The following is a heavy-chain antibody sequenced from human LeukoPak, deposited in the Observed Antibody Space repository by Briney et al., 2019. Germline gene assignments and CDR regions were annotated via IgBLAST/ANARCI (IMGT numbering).Heavy chain of an antibody. J-gene: IGHJ4*02. CDR2: IKQDGSGK. V-gene: IGHV3-7*01. CDR1: GFTFSSYW. D-gene: IGHD5-24*01. Sequence: GGSLRLSCAASGFTFSSYWMHWVRQAPGKGLEWVANIKQDGSGKYYVDSVKGRFTISRDNARNSLYLQMNGLRAEDTAVYYCARQFAMNFDYWGQGTLVTVSS. CDR3: ARQFAMNFDY.